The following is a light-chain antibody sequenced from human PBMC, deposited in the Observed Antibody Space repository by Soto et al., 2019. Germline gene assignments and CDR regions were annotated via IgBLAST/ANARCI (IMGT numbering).Light chain of an antibody. Sequence: QSVLTQYASVSGSPGQSITISCTGTSSDVGDFNYVSWYQRHPGKAPKLIIYDVSNRPSGVSNRFSGSKSGNTASLTISGLQAEDEADYYCSSYTSSSTLYVFGTGTKVTVL. CDR2: DVS. CDR1: SSDVGDFNY. J-gene: IGLJ1*01. CDR3: SSYTSSSTLYV. V-gene: IGLV2-14*01.